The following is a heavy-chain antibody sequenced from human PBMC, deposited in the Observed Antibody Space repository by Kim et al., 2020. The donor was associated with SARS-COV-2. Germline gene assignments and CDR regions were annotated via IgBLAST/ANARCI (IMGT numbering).Heavy chain of an antibody. CDR2: IIPIFGTA. V-gene: IGHV1-69*13. Sequence: SVKVSCKASGGTFSSYAISWVRQAPGQGLEWMGGIIPIFGTANYAQKFQGRVTITADESTSTAYMELSSLRSEDTAVYYCARASRGEQWLVPGQPYYFDYWGQGTLVTVSS. CDR3: ARASRGEQWLVPGQPYYFDY. CDR1: GGTFSSYA. D-gene: IGHD6-19*01. J-gene: IGHJ4*02.